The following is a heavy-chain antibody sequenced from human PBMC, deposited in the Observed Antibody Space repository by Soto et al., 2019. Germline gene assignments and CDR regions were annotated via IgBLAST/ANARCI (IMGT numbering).Heavy chain of an antibody. V-gene: IGHV3-23*01. CDR2: ISCCGGSA. J-gene: IGHJ4*02. Sequence: EVQLLESGGGVVQPGGSLRLSCVASGFNFNKFAMAWVRQAAGEGLEWVSGISCCGGSASYADSVKGRFSIARDDSKNTVSLQLNSLRVEDTAQYYCAKADGQQWLIPHLDNWGQGTLVTVS. CDR1: GFNFNKFA. D-gene: IGHD6-19*01. CDR3: AKADGQQWLIPHLDN.